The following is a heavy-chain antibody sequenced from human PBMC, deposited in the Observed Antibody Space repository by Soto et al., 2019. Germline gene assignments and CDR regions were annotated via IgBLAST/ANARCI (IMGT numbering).Heavy chain of an antibody. D-gene: IGHD2-2*01. CDR1: GFTLSSYG. J-gene: IGHJ6*02. CDR2: VSGSGGSV. Sequence: PGWSLRLSCAAAGFTLSSYGMSWVRQAPGKGLEWVSAVSGSGGSVYYADSVRGRFTISRDNSKNTLYLQVNSLRAEDTAIYYCAKGSVVGADYSYGMDVLRQGTTVTVSS. V-gene: IGHV3-23*01. CDR3: AKGSVVGADYSYGMDV.